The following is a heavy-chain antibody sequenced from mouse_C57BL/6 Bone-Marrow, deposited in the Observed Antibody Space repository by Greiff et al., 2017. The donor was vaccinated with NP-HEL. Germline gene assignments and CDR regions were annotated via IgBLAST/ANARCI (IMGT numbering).Heavy chain of an antibody. J-gene: IGHJ1*03. CDR2: IDPSDSYT. Sequence: QVQLQQPGAELVKPGASVKLSCKASGYTFTSYWMQWVKQRPGQGLEWIGEIDPSDSYTNYNQKFKGKATLTVDTSSSTAYMQLSSLTSEDSAVYYCASQALGYWYFDVWGTGTTVTVSS. CDR1: GYTFTSYW. V-gene: IGHV1-50*01. CDR3: ASQALGYWYFDV. D-gene: IGHD3-2*02.